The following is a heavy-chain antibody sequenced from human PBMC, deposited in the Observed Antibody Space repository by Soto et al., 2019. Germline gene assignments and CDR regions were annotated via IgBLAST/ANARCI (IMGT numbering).Heavy chain of an antibody. D-gene: IGHD3-10*01. J-gene: IGHJ6*02. CDR2: IIPIFGTA. Sequence: SVKVSCKASGGTFSSYAISWVRQAPGQGLEWMGGIIPIFGTANYAQKFQGRVTITADESTSTAYMELSSLRSEDTAVYYCARDSPRGDDQGDYYYSGMAVWGHGTKVTVPS. CDR1: GGTFSSYA. CDR3: ARDSPRGDDQGDYYYSGMAV. V-gene: IGHV1-69*13.